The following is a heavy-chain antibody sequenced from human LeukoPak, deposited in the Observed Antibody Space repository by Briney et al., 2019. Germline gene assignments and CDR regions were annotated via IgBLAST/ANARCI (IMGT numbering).Heavy chain of an antibody. V-gene: IGHV3-7*01. D-gene: IGHD6-19*01. CDR1: GFTFSSYW. J-gene: IGHJ4*02. CDR2: IRQDGNEQ. Sequence: PGGSLRLSCAASGFTFSSYWMTWVRQAPGKGLEWVANIRQDGNEQYYMDSVKGRFTISRDNAKNSLFLQMNSLRAEDTAVYYCARDPYDGGWYLMYWGQGTLVTVSS. CDR3: ARDPYDGGWYLMY.